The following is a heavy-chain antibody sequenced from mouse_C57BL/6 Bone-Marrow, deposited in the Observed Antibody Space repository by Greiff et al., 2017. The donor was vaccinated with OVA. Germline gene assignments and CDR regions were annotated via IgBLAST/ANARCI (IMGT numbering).Heavy chain of an antibody. Sequence: VQLKESGAELVRPGASVKLSCTASGFNIKDDYMHWVKQRPEQGLEWIGWIDPENGDTEYASKFQGKATITADTSSNTAYLPLSSLTSEDTAVYYCTTDARWFAYWGQGTLVTVSA. CDR1: GFNIKDDY. CDR2: IDPENGDT. CDR3: TTDARWFAY. J-gene: IGHJ3*01. V-gene: IGHV14-4*01.